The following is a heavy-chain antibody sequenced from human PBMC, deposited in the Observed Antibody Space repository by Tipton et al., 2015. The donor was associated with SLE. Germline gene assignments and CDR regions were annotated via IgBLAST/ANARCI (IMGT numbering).Heavy chain of an antibody. CDR1: GGTFSSYA. CDR2: IIPILGSA. D-gene: IGHD5-24*01. V-gene: IGHV1-69*06. Sequence: QVQLVQSGAEVKKPGSSVKVSCKASGGTFSSYAISWVRQAPGQGLEWMGGIIPILGSANYAQKFQGRVTMTRDTSTSTVYMELSSLTSEDTAVYYCAGTGRGSYYFDCWGQGTLVTVSS. CDR3: AGTGRGSYYFDC. J-gene: IGHJ4*02.